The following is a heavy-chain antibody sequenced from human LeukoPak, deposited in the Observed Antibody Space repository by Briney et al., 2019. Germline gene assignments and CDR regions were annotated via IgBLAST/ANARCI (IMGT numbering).Heavy chain of an antibody. CDR2: IYHSGLT. CDR3: VRTSLRGYPLSDS. J-gene: IGHJ4*02. Sequence: SQTLSLTCTVSGDSISSGDYYWSWVRQPPGEGLEWVGHIYHSGLTNYNPSLKSRVTISVDTSKNQFSLILSSVTAADTAVYYCVRTSLRGYPLSDSWGQGTLVTVSS. D-gene: IGHD5-18*01. V-gene: IGHV4-30-4*01. CDR1: GDSISSGDYY.